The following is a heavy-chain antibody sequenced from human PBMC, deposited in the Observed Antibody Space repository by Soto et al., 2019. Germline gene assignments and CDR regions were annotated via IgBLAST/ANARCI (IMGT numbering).Heavy chain of an antibody. CDR2: ISYDGSNK. D-gene: IGHD5-18*01. CDR3: ARGWIQLWFNFDY. V-gene: IGHV3-30-3*01. CDR1: GFTFSSYA. J-gene: IGHJ4*02. Sequence: QVQLVESGGGVVQPGRSLRLSCAASGFTFSSYAMHWVRQAPGKGLEWVVVISYDGSNKYYADSVKGRFTISRDNSKNTLYLQMNSLRAEDTAVYYCARGWIQLWFNFDYWGQGTLVTVSS.